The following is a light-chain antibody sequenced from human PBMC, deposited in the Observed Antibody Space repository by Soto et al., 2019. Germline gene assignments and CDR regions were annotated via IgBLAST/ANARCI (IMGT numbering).Light chain of an antibody. J-gene: IGLJ1*01. CDR3: SSYTSSITT. Sequence: QSVLTQPASVSGSPGQSITISCTGTSSDVGGYNYVSWYQQHPGKAPKLMIYDVSNRPSGVSNRFSGSKSGNTASLTISGLKADYEADYYCSSYTSSITTFGTGTKVTVL. V-gene: IGLV2-14*01. CDR2: DVS. CDR1: SSDVGGYNY.